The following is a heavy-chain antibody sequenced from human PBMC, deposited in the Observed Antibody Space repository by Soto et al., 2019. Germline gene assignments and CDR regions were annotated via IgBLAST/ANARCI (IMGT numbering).Heavy chain of an antibody. J-gene: IGHJ4*02. CDR2: SHHSGST. V-gene: IGHV4-39*01. D-gene: IGHD3-10*01. CDR3: ARLRGSGHPAFFDY. Sequence: LSLTCTVSGGSTRTSSYSWGWVRQPPGKGLEWIGTSHHSGSTYYNPSLNIGATISVDTSRNEVSLGVNSVTAADTAIYFCARLRGSGHPAFFDYWGQGTLVTVSS. CDR1: GGSTRTSSYS.